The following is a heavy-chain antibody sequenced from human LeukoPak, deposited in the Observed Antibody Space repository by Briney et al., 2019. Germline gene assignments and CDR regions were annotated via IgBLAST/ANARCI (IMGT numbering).Heavy chain of an antibody. CDR1: GYRFATYW. V-gene: IGHV5-51*01. D-gene: IGHD6-13*01. Sequence: GESLKISCQGSGYRFATYWIGWVRQMPGKGLEWMGIIYPGDSDTRHSPSFQGQVTISADESISTAYLQWSSLKASDTAMYYCARHPSSSSRDRFDYWGQGTLVTVSS. CDR3: ARHPSSSSRDRFDY. CDR2: IYPGDSDT. J-gene: IGHJ4*02.